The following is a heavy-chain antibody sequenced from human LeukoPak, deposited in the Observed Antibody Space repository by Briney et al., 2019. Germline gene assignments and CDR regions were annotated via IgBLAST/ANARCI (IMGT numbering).Heavy chain of an antibody. Sequence: ASVKVYCKVSGYTLTELSMHWVRQAPGKGLEWMGGFDPEDGETIYAQKFQGRVTMTEDTSTDTAYMELSSLRSEDTAVYYCATVWLQLARAFDIWGQGTMDTVSS. J-gene: IGHJ3*02. CDR3: ATVWLQLARAFDI. D-gene: IGHD1-1*01. CDR2: FDPEDGET. CDR1: GYTLTELS. V-gene: IGHV1-24*01.